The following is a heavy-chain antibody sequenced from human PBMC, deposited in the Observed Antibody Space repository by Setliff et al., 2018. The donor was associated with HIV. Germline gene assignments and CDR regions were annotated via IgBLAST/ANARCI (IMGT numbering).Heavy chain of an antibody. V-gene: IGHV3-74*01. CDR2: ITGDGSST. Sequence: GGSLRLSCAATGFTFSDYWMHWVRQAPGKGLVWVSRITGDGSSTRYADSVNGRFTISRDNAKNTMYLEMNSLRAEDTAVYYCARDTEMITTTDAFDIWGQGTMVTVSS. D-gene: IGHD3-22*01. J-gene: IGHJ3*02. CDR1: GFTFSDYW. CDR3: ARDTEMITTTDAFDI.